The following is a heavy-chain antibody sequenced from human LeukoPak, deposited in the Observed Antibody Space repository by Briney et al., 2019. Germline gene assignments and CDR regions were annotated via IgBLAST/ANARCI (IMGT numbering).Heavy chain of an antibody. CDR2: LNHSGNT. D-gene: IGHD2-2*01. CDR1: GGSISGDY. J-gene: IGHJ4*02. Sequence: SETLPLICAVSGGSISGDYWSWIRQPPGKGLEWMGELNHSGNTDYKLSLNSRVTLSVDTSKNQVSLTLTSVTATDTAVYYCARELGYCSGSNCYGGVFDYWGQGSLVTVSS. CDR3: ARELGYCSGSNCYGGVFDY. V-gene: IGHV4-34*01.